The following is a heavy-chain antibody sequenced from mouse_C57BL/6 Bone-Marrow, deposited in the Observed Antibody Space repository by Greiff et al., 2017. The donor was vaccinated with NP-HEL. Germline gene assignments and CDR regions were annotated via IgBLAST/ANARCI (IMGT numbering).Heavy chain of an antibody. D-gene: IGHD1-1*01. CDR1: GYTFTSYW. Sequence: VQLQQPGAELVRPGSSVKLSCKASGYTFTSYWMDWVKQRPGQGLEWIGNIYPSDSETHYNQKFKDKATLTVDKSSSTAYMQLSSLTSEDSAVYYCATHYYGSSYGYWGQGTTLTVSS. J-gene: IGHJ2*01. CDR2: IYPSDSET. CDR3: ATHYYGSSYGY. V-gene: IGHV1-61*01.